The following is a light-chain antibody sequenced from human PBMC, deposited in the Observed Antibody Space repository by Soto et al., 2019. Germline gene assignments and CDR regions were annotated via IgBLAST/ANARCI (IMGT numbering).Light chain of an antibody. CDR3: QQYASSPRT. V-gene: IGKV3-20*01. CDR1: QSVSSNY. J-gene: IGKJ1*01. Sequence: EIVLTQSPGTLSLSPGERATLSCKASQSVSSNYLAWFQQKPGQAPRVLIYGASSRATGIPDRFSGSGSETDFTLTISRLEPEDFAVYYCQQYASSPRTFGQGTKVEMK. CDR2: GAS.